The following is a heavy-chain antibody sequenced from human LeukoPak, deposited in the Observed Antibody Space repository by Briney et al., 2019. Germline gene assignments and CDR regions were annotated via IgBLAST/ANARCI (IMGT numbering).Heavy chain of an antibody. D-gene: IGHD3-10*01. J-gene: IGHJ6*03. CDR3: ARVNYYYGSGSYYYYYYYMDV. V-gene: IGHV4-4*07. Sequence: SETLSLTCTAGSDSISSYYWSWIRQPAGKGLEWIGRIYTSGSTNYNPSLKSRVTMSVDTSKNQFSLKLSSVTAADTAVYYCARVNYYYGSGSYYYYYYYMDVWGKGTTVTVSS. CDR1: SDSISSYY. CDR2: IYTSGST.